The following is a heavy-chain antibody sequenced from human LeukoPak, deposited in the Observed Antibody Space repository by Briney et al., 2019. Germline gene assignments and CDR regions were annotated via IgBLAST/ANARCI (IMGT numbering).Heavy chain of an antibody. CDR2: INPSGGST. D-gene: IGHD3-10*01. CDR1: GYSFTSYY. CDR3: ARDIFASGSLGY. J-gene: IGHJ4*02. Sequence: GASVKVSCKASGYSFTSYYIHWVRQAPGQGLEWMGMINPSGGSTSYAPKFQGRVTITRDTSTSTVYMDLSSLRSEDTAVYYCARDIFASGSLGYWGQGTLVTVSS. V-gene: IGHV1-46*01.